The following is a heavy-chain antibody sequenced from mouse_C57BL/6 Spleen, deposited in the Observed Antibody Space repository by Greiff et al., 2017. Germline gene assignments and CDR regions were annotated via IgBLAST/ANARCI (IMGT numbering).Heavy chain of an antibody. V-gene: IGHV5-4*01. CDR1: GFTFSSYA. J-gene: IGHJ3*01. CDR3: ARDRNDYDPAWFAY. D-gene: IGHD2-4*01. Sequence: EVQLQESGGGLVKPGGSLKLSCAASGFTFSSYAMSWVRQTPEKRLEWVATISDGGSYTYYPDNVKGRFTISRDNAKNNLYLQMSHLKSEDTAMYYCARDRNDYDPAWFAYWGQGTLVTVSA. CDR2: ISDGGSYT.